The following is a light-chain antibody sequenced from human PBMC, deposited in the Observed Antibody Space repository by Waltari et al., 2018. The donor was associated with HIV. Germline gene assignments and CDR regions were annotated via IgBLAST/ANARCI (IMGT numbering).Light chain of an antibody. V-gene: IGLV2-14*01. Sequence: QSALTQPASVSGSPGQSITISCTGTSSDVGGYNYVSGYQQHPGKAPKLMIYDVSNRPSGVSNLFSGSNSGNTASLTISGLQAEDEADYYCSSYTSSSTLVFGTGTKVTVL. CDR3: SSYTSSSTLV. J-gene: IGLJ1*01. CDR1: SSDVGGYNY. CDR2: DVS.